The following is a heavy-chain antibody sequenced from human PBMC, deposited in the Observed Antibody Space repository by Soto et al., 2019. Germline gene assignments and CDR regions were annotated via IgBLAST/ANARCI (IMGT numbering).Heavy chain of an antibody. J-gene: IGHJ5*01. D-gene: IGHD3-3*01. V-gene: IGHV4-30-4*01. CDR1: GGSVSGGDYY. CDR2: IYYSGST. CDR3: ARVVSLWSGYYQDS. Sequence: SETLSLTCTVSGGSVSGGDYYWSWIRQPPGKGLEWIGYIYYSGSTYYSPSLKRRVTISIDTSKNQFSLKLSSVTAADTAVYYCARVVSLWSGYYQDSWGQGTLVTVSS.